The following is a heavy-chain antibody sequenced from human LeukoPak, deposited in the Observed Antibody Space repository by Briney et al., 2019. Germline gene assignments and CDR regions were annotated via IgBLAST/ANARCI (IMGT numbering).Heavy chain of an antibody. CDR1: GFTFGSYM. CDR3: ARGTRELDRY. J-gene: IGHJ4*02. CDR2: ITSSTTYI. Sequence: PGGSLRLSCAASGFTFGSYMMNWVRQAPGKGLEWVSSITSSTTYIYYADSVKGRFTISRDNAKNSLYLQMNSLRAEDTAVYYCARGTRELDRYWGQGTLVTVSS. V-gene: IGHV3-21*01. D-gene: IGHD1-26*01.